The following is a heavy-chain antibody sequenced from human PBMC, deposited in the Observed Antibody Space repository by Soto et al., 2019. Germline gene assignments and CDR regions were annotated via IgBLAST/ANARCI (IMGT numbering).Heavy chain of an antibody. J-gene: IGHJ6*02. CDR1: GFTFSGYW. Sequence: PVGSLRLSCAASGFTFSGYWMHWVRQAPGEGLMWVSRINPDGSTTSYADSVKGRFTISRDNAKNTLYLQMDSLTVENTAVYFCARDSNNRQDGMDVWGQGTTVTVSS. D-gene: IGHD1-1*01. V-gene: IGHV3-74*01. CDR3: ARDSNNRQDGMDV. CDR2: INPDGSTT.